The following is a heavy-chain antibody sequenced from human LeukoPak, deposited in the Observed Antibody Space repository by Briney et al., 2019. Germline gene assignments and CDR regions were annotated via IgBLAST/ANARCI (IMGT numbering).Heavy chain of an antibody. D-gene: IGHD2-15*01. V-gene: IGHV2-70*04. CDR2: IDWDDDK. CDR3: ARSGPDALYCSGGSCYSIAFDI. J-gene: IGHJ3*02. Sequence: SGPALVKPTQTLTLTCTFSGFSLSTSGMRVSWIRQPPGKALEWLARIDWDDDKFYSTSLKTGLTISKDTSKNQVVLTMTNMDPVDTATYYCARSGPDALYCSGGSCYSIAFDIWGQGTMATVSS. CDR1: GFSLSTSGMR.